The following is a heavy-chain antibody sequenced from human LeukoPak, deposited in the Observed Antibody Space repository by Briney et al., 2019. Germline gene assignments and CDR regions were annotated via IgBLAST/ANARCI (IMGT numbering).Heavy chain of an antibody. J-gene: IGHJ6*02. CDR1: GYTFTSYD. CDR3: ARFVVIAYYYYYGMDV. CDR2: MNPNSGNT. D-gene: IGHD3-22*01. Sequence: GASVKVSCKASGYTFTSYDINWVRQATGQGLEWMGWMNPNSGNTGYAQKFQGRATMTRNTSISTAYMELSSLRSEDTAVYYCARFVVIAYYYYYGMDVWGQGTTVTVSS. V-gene: IGHV1-8*01.